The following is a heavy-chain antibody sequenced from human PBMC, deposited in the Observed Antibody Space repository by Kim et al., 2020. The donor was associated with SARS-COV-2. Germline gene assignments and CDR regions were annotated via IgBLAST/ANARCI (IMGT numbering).Heavy chain of an antibody. CDR1: GFSFSNFA. D-gene: IGHD2-2*01. Sequence: GGSLRLSCAASGFSFSNFAMHWVRQAPGKGLEWVAVISYDGSNKYYADSVRGRFTISRDNSKNTLYLQMNSLRTEDTAVYYCARPLMVDIVPLPTAMPVSYWGQGTLVTVSS. J-gene: IGHJ4*02. CDR3: ARPLMVDIVPLPTAMPVSY. CDR2: ISYDGSNK. V-gene: IGHV3-30*04.